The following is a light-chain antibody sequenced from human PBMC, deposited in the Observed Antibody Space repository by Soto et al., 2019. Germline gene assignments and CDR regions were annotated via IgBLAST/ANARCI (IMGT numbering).Light chain of an antibody. J-gene: IGKJ1*01. V-gene: IGKV1-5*01. CDR2: DAS. CDR1: QSISSW. CDR3: QQYNSIPAT. Sequence: DIQMTQSPSTLSASVGDRVTITCRASQSISSWLAWYQQKPGKAPKLLIYDASSLESGVPSRFSGSGSGTEFTLTISSLQPDDFATYYCQQYNSIPATFGQGTKVDIK.